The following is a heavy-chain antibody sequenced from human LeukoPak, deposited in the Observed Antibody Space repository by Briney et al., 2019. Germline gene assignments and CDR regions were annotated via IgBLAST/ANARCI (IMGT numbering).Heavy chain of an antibody. Sequence: ASAKVSCKASGYTFTSYYMHWVRQAPGQGLEWMGIINPSGGSTSYAQKFQGRVTMTRDTSTSTVYMELSSLRSEDTAVYYCARDVGYDILTGSFDYWGQGTLVTVSS. CDR1: GYTFTSYY. CDR3: ARDVGYDILTGSFDY. J-gene: IGHJ4*02. CDR2: INPSGGST. V-gene: IGHV1-46*01. D-gene: IGHD3-9*01.